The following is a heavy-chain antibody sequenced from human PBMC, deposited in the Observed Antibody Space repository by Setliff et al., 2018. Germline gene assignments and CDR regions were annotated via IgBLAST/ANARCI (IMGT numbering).Heavy chain of an antibody. CDR3: ARGYCSGGSCADFDY. V-gene: IGHV7-4-1*02. CDR2: INTNTGNP. J-gene: IGHJ4*02. D-gene: IGHD2-15*01. Sequence: GASVKVSCKASGYTFTTYAMGWMRQIPGQGLEWMGWINTNTGNPNYAQGFTGRFVFSLDTSVSTAYLQISSVKAEDTAVYYCARGYCSGGSCADFDYWGQGTLVTVS. CDR1: GYTFTTYA.